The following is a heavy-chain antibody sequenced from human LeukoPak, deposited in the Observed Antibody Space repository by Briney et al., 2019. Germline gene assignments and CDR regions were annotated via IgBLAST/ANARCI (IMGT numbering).Heavy chain of an antibody. CDR1: GFTFSSYG. J-gene: IGHJ6*02. Sequence: TGGSLRLSCAASGFTFSSYGMHWVRQAPGKGLEWVAVISYDGSNKYYADSVKGRFTISRDNSKNTLYLQMNSLRAEDTAVYYCAKDTWFNIVATITPWSNYYYYGMDVWGQGTTVTVSS. CDR3: AKDTWFNIVATITPWSNYYYYGMDV. D-gene: IGHD5-12*01. CDR2: ISYDGSNK. V-gene: IGHV3-30*18.